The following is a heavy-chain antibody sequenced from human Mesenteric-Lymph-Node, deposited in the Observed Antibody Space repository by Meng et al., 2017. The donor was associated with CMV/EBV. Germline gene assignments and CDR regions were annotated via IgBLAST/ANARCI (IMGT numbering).Heavy chain of an antibody. J-gene: IGHJ3*02. CDR3: VKDQGGAYNYGLVSVDI. D-gene: IGHD5-18*01. CDR1: GFTFRSHG. V-gene: IGHV3-30*02. Sequence: GESLKISCVASGFTFRSHGMHWVRQAPGKGLDWVTFIRYDGNNEYYADSVKGRFTISRDNSKNTLYLQMDSLRVEDTGVYYCVKDQGGAYNYGLVSVDIWGQGTLVTVSS. CDR2: IRYDGNNE.